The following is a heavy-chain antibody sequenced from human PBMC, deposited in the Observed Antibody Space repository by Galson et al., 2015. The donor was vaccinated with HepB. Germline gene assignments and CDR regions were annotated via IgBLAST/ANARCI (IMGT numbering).Heavy chain of an antibody. CDR3: ARLGDTAMVSPLDY. V-gene: IGHV5-10-1*01. D-gene: IGHD5-18*01. J-gene: IGHJ4*02. Sequence: PSFQGHVTISADKSISTAYLQWSSLKASDTAMYYCARLGDTAMVSPLDYWGQGTLVTVSS.